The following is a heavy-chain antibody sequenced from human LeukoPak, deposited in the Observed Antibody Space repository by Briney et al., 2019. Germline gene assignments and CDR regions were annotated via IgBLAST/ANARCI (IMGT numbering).Heavy chain of an antibody. CDR3: ARNGDYVPYFDY. V-gene: IGHV1-18*01. CDR1: GGTFSSYA. D-gene: IGHD4-17*01. J-gene: IGHJ4*02. CDR2: IATYNGNT. Sequence: GASVKVSCKASGGTFSSYAISWVRQAPGQGLEWLGWIATYNGNTKYAQKFQGRVTMTTDTSTSTVYMELRSLRSDDTAVYYCARNGDYVPYFDYWGQGTLVTVSS.